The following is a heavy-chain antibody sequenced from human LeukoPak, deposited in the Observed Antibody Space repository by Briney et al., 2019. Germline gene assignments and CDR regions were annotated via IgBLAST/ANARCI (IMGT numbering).Heavy chain of an antibody. CDR3: AGTRYCSSANCQTTAP. CDR1: GGSISSYY. J-gene: IGHJ5*02. CDR2: IYYSGST. D-gene: IGHD2-2*01. Sequence: KPSETLSLTCTVSGGSISSYYWSWIRQPPGKGLEWIGYIYYSGSTNYNPSLKSRVTISVDTSKNQFSLKLNSVTAADTAVYYCAGTRYCSSANCQTTAPWGQGTLVTVSS. V-gene: IGHV4-59*01.